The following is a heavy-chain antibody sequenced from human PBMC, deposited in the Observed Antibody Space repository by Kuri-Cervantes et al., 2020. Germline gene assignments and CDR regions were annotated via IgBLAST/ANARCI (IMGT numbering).Heavy chain of an antibody. CDR2: IYYSGST. V-gene: IGHV4-4*02. J-gene: IGHJ6*02. Sequence: GSLRLSCAVSGGSISSSNWWSWVRQPPGKGLEWIGSIYYSGSTYYNPSLKSRVTISVDTSKNQFSLKLKSLTPADTAVYYCAREGVVGVYYYYGMDVWGQGTTVTVSS. CDR1: GGSISSSNW. CDR3: AREGVVGVYYYYGMDV. D-gene: IGHD1-26*01.